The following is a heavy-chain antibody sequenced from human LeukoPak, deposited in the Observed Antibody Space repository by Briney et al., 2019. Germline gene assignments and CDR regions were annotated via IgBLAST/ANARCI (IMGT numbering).Heavy chain of an antibody. CDR3: ARGAYDILTGYYANWFDP. CDR2: IYHSGST. V-gene: IGHV4-4*02. Sequence: PSGTLSLTCAVSGGSISSSNWWSWVRQPPGKGLEWIGEIYHSGSTNYNPSLKSRVTISVDKSKNQFSLKLSSVTAADTAVYYCARGAYDILTGYYANWFDPWGQGTLVTVSS. D-gene: IGHD3-9*01. CDR1: GGSISSSNW. J-gene: IGHJ5*02.